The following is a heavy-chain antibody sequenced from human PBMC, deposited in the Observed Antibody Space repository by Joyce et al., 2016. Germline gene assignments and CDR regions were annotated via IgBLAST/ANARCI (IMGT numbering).Heavy chain of an antibody. Sequence: EVQLVESGGGLIQPGVSLRLFCAAYGFTVSNNYMPWVRQAPGKGLEWGSFIYSGGDTYYADSVKGRFTISRDKNTLYLQMNSLRVEDTAVYYCARVPGFHWGQGTLVTVSS. CDR2: IYSGGDT. J-gene: IGHJ4*02. V-gene: IGHV3-53*01. CDR1: GFTVSNNY. CDR3: ARVPGFH.